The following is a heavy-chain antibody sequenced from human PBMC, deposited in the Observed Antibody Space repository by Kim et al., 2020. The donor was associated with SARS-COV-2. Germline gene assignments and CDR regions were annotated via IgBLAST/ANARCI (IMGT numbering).Heavy chain of an antibody. CDR1: GFTFRSYW. D-gene: IGHD3-22*01. V-gene: IGHV3-7*05. Sequence: GGSLRLSCAASGFTFRSYWMSWVRQAPGKGLEWVANIKQDGSEKYYVDSVKGRFTISKDNAKNSLYLQMNSLRAEDTAVYYCAREMYYDSSGYVFESWGQGTLVTVSS. CDR2: IKQDGSEK. CDR3: AREMYYDSSGYVFES. J-gene: IGHJ4*02.